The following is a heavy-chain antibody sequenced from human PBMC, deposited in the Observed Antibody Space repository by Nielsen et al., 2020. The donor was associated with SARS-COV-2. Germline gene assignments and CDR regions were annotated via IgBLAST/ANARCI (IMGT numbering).Heavy chain of an antibody. V-gene: IGHV3-20*04. CDR2: INWNGGST. J-gene: IGHJ6*02. CDR3: ARYITEYTAMVSYYGMDV. D-gene: IGHD5-18*01. Sequence: GGSLRLSCAASGFTFDDYDMSWVRQAPGKGLEWVSGINWNGGSTGYADSVKGRFTISRDNAKNSLYLQMNSLRAEDTALYYCARYITEYTAMVSYYGMDVRGHGTTVTVSS. CDR1: GFTFDDYD.